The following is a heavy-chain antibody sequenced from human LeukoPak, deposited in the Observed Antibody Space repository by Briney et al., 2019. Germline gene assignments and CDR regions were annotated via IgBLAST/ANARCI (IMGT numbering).Heavy chain of an antibody. Sequence: GGSLRLSCAASGFTFSSYAMHWVRQAPGKGLEWVAVISYDGSNKYYADSVKGRFTISRDNSKNTLYLQMNSLRAEDTAVYYCAKDQGYSSGWYFDYWGQGTLVTVSS. CDR3: AKDQGYSSGWYFDY. J-gene: IGHJ4*02. CDR1: GFTFSSYA. CDR2: ISYDGSNK. V-gene: IGHV3-30-3*01. D-gene: IGHD6-19*01.